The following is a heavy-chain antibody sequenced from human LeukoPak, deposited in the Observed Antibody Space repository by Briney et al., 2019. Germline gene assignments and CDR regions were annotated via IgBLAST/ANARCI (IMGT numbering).Heavy chain of an antibody. J-gene: IGHJ4*02. CDR3: ARGGGYASPIGY. CDR2: IYHSGST. V-gene: IGHV4-34*01. Sequence: PSETLSLTCAVYGASLSGYDWSWIRQPPGKGLEWIGYIYHSGSTNYNPSLKSRVTISVDTSKNQFSLKLSSVTAADTAVYYCARGGGYASPIGYWGQGALVTVSS. CDR1: GASLSGYD. D-gene: IGHD5-12*01.